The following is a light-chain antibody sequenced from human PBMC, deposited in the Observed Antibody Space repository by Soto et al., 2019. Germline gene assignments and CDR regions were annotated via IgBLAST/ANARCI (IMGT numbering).Light chain of an antibody. J-gene: IGLJ2*01. V-gene: IGLV2-14*01. Sequence: QSVLTQPASVSGSPGQSITISCTGTSSDVGGYNYVSWYQQYPGKAPKLLIFHVTDRPSGVSGRFSGSKSGSTASLTISGLQAEDEAAYYCSSYTTNNTPVFGGGTKVTVL. CDR2: HVT. CDR3: SSYTTNNTPV. CDR1: SSDVGGYNY.